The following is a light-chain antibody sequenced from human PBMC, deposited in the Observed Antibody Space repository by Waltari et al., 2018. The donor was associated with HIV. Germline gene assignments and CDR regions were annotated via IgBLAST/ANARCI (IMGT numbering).Light chain of an antibody. CDR2: DAS. CDR1: QGISSA. CDR3: QHFNNYPLT. Sequence: AIQLTQSPSSLSASVGDRVTITCRASQGISSALAWYQQTPGKAPKLLIYDASTLESGVPSRFRGSGSGTDFTLTISSLQPEDFVTYYCQHFNNYPLTFGPGTKVDIK. V-gene: IGKV1D-13*01. J-gene: IGKJ3*01.